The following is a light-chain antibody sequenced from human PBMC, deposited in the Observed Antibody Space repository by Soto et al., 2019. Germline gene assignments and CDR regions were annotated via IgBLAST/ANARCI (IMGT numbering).Light chain of an antibody. CDR1: SSDVGAYDF. V-gene: IGLV2-14*03. CDR3: SSYTRSSTRV. CDR2: EVS. J-gene: IGLJ1*01. Sequence: QSVLTQPASVSGSPGQSITISCTGTSSDVGAYDFVSWYQQHPDKAPKLMIYEVSNRPSGVSNRFSGSKSVNTATLTISGLQAEDEADSYCSSYTRSSTRVFGTGTKVTVL.